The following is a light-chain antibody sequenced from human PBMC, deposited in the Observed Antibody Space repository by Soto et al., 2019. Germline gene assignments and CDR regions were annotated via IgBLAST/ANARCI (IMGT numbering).Light chain of an antibody. CDR3: MQGIHWPPT. J-gene: IGKJ3*01. Sequence: DVVMTQSPLSLSVTLGQSASISCRSSETLVYSDGNTYLTWFHQRPGQSPRRLIFEVSKRDSGVPDRLSGSGSDTDFTLKITGVEPDDVGVYFCMQGIHWPPTFGPGTKLDIK. CDR1: ETLVYSDGNTY. V-gene: IGKV2-30*01. CDR2: EVS.